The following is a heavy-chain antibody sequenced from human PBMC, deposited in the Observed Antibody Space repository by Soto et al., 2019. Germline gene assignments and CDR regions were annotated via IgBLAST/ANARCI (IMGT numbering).Heavy chain of an antibody. CDR3: ATDYYDSSGPPSGAFDI. CDR2: INPNSGGT. D-gene: IGHD3-22*01. V-gene: IGHV1-2*04. J-gene: IGHJ3*02. CDR1: GYTFTGYY. Sequence: ASVKVSCEASGYTFTGYYMHWVRQAPGQGLEWMGWINPNSGGTNYAQKFQGWVTMTRDTSISTAYMELSRLRSDDTAVYYCATDYYDSSGPPSGAFDIWGQGTMVTVSS.